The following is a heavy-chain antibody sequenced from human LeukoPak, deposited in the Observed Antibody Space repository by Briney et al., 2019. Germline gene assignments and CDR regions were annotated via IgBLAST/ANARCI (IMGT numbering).Heavy chain of an antibody. Sequence: SEALSLTCTASGGALSSDYWSWIRQPPGKGLEWIGYVSYSGTTNYNPSLSSRLTISLDTPTNRFSLNLYSVTAADTAIYFCARYIRGPDYYIDVWGKGTTVAVSS. CDR1: GGALSSDY. CDR2: VSYSGTT. V-gene: IGHV4-59*01. CDR3: ARYIRGPDYYIDV. J-gene: IGHJ6*03. D-gene: IGHD1-14*01.